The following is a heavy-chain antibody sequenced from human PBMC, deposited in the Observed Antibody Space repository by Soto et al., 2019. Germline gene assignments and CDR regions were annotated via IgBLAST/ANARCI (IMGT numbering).Heavy chain of an antibody. J-gene: IGHJ2*01. D-gene: IGHD2-8*01. CDR2: IYSGGST. Sequence: EVQLVESGGGLIQPGGSLRLSCAASGFTVSSNYMSWVRQAPGKGLEWVSVIYSGGSTYYADSVKGRFTISRDNSKNTLYLQMNSLRAEDTAVYDCARDPVQEGVYRGYFDLWGRGTLVTVSS. CDR1: GFTVSSNY. CDR3: ARDPVQEGVYRGYFDL. V-gene: IGHV3-53*01.